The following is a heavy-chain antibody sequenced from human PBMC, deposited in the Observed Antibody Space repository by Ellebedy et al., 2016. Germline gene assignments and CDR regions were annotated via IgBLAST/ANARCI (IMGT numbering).Heavy chain of an antibody. Sequence: GESLKISCAASGFTFSSYSMNWVRQAPGKGLEWVSSISSSSSYIYYADSVKGRFTISRDNAKNPLYLQMNSLRAEDTAVYYCARQLPEDSSGYYSDYWGQGTLVTVSS. D-gene: IGHD3-22*01. V-gene: IGHV3-21*01. CDR3: ARQLPEDSSGYYSDY. J-gene: IGHJ4*02. CDR1: GFTFSSYS. CDR2: ISSSSSYI.